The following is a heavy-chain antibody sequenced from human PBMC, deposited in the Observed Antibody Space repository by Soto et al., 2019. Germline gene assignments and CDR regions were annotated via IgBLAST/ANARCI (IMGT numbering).Heavy chain of an antibody. J-gene: IGHJ4*02. CDR1: GFSFTSFV. V-gene: IGHV3-23*01. Sequence: VQLLESGGGLAQPGGSLRLSCAASGFSFTSFVMSWVRQAPGKGLEWVSSIDGSGATTYYADSVKGRLTVSKDNSGTTLYLQMSSLRAEGRATYYCAEGGDFVYWGRGALVTVSS. D-gene: IGHD2-15*01. CDR2: IDGSGATT. CDR3: AEGGDFVY.